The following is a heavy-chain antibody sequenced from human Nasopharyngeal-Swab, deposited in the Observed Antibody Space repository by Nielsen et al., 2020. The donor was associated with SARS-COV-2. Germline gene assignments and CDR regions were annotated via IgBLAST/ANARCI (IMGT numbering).Heavy chain of an antibody. CDR2: INHSGTT. V-gene: IGHV4-34*01. J-gene: IGHJ4*02. CDR1: GSSFSGYY. CDR3: ARGHRSISMIVVVIATAHFYFDS. Sequence: SETLSLTCAVYGSSFSGYYWRWIRQPPGQGLEWIGEINHSGTTSYNPSLTSRVTISSDTSKNQSSLKLSSVTAADTAVYYCARGHRSISMIVVVIATAHFYFDSWGRGTLVTVTS. D-gene: IGHD3-22*01.